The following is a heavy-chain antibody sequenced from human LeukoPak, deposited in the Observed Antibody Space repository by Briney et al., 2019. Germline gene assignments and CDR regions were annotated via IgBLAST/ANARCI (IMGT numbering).Heavy chain of an antibody. J-gene: IGHJ4*02. V-gene: IGHV1-2*02. CDR1: GYTFTGYY. CDR3: ARKSIAARLLDY. Sequence: EASVKVSCKASGYTFTGYYMHWVRQAPGQGLEWMGWINPNSGGTNYAQKFQGRVTMTRDTSISTAYMELSRLRSDDTAVYYCARKSIAARLLDYWGQGTLVTVSS. CDR2: INPNSGGT. D-gene: IGHD6-6*01.